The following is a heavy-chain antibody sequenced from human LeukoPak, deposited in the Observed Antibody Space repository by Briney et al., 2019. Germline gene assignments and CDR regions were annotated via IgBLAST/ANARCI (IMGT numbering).Heavy chain of an antibody. J-gene: IGHJ3*02. Sequence: GASVKVSCKVSGYTFTDYYMHWVQQAPGKGLEWMGLVDPEDGETIYAEKFQGRVTITADTSTDTAYMELSSLRSEDTAVYYCATASTTANDAFDIWGQGTMVTVSS. D-gene: IGHD4-17*01. V-gene: IGHV1-69-2*01. CDR1: GYTFTDYY. CDR2: VDPEDGET. CDR3: ATASTTANDAFDI.